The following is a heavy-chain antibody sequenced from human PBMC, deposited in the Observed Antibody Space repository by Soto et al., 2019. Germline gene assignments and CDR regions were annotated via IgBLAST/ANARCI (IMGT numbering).Heavy chain of an antibody. Sequence: GGYLTLSCAASGFTFSGYAMSCVRQAPGKGLEWVASMSGGSSDTWYADSVKGRSINSRDNAQDPLLLQMNTLRPEATAMCYCSRGANWG. J-gene: IGHJ1*01. CDR2: MSGGSSDT. V-gene: IGHV3-21*01. CDR3: SRGAN. CDR1: GFTFSGYA.